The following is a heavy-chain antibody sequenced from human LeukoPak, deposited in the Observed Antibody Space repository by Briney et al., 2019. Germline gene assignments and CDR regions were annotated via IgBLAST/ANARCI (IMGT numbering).Heavy chain of an antibody. CDR2: IKQAGSEK. CDR1: GFTFSTYW. D-gene: IGHD2-15*01. J-gene: IGHJ4*02. V-gene: IGHV3-7*03. Sequence: GSLRLSCAASGFTFSTYWMSWVRQAPGKGLEWVANIKQAGSEKYYVDSVKGRFTISRDNAKNSLYLQMNSLRAEDTALYYCARDSSPLLTGPRFDYWGQGTLVTVSS. CDR3: ARDSSPLLTGPRFDY.